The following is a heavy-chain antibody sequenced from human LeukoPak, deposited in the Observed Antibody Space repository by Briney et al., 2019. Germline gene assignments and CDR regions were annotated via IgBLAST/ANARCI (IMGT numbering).Heavy chain of an antibody. CDR2: IKSHTDGGKT. J-gene: IGHJ4*02. CDR3: ATDLRRHYYDSSGYSQDEDY. Sequence: GGSLRLSCATSGLNFNNAWMSWVRQAPGKGLEWVGRIKSHTDGGKTDYAAPVKDRFTISRENAKNSLYLQMNSLRVEDTAVYYCATDLRRHYYDSSGYSQDEDYWGQGTLVTVSS. CDR1: GLNFNNAW. V-gene: IGHV3-15*01. D-gene: IGHD3-22*01.